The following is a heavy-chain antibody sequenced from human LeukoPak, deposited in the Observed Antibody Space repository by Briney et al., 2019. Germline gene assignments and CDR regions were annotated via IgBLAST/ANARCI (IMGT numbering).Heavy chain of an antibody. CDR3: ARASWRYCSSTSCYGNWFDP. Sequence: PGGSLRLSCAASGFTFSSNYMSWVRQAPGKGLEWVSVIYSGGSTYYADSVKGRFTIFRDNSKNTVYLQMNSLRAENTAVYYCARASWRYCSSTSCYGNWFDPWGQGTLVAVSS. CDR1: GFTFSSNY. V-gene: IGHV3-53*01. J-gene: IGHJ5*02. D-gene: IGHD2-2*01. CDR2: IYSGGST.